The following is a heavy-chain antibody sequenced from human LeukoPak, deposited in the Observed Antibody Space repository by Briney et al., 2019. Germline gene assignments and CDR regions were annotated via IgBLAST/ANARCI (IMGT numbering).Heavy chain of an antibody. D-gene: IGHD5-18*01. CDR3: ARGSGYSYGYVFDY. V-gene: IGHV3-13*01. CDR2: IGTAGDT. Sequence: PGGSLRLSCAASGFTFSSYDMHWVRQATGKGLEWVSAIGTAGDTYYPGSVKGRFTISRENAKNSLYLQMNSLRAGDTAVYYCARGSGYSYGYVFDYWGQGTLVTVSS. J-gene: IGHJ4*02. CDR1: GFTFSSYD.